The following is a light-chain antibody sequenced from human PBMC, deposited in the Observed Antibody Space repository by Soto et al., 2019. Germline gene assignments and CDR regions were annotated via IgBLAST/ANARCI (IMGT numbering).Light chain of an antibody. CDR1: QSVSSSY. J-gene: IGKJ1*01. Sequence: EIVLTQSPGTLSLSPGERATLSCGASQSVSSSYLAWYQQKPGQAPRLLIYGASSRATGIPDRFSGSGSVTDFTLTISRLEPEDFAVYFCQQYGSSPRTFGQGTKVDI. V-gene: IGKV3-20*01. CDR2: GAS. CDR3: QQYGSSPRT.